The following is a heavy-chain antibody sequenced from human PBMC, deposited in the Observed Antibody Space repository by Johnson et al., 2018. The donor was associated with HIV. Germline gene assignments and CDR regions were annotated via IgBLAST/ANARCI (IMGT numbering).Heavy chain of an antibody. CDR2: K. D-gene: IGHD3-10*01. Sequence: KSYADSVKGRFTISRDNSKNTLYLQMNSLRAEDTAVYYCAGGYGSGSGDAFDIWGQGTMVTVSS. CDR3: AGGYGSGSGDAFDI. J-gene: IGHJ3*02. V-gene: IGHV3-30*01.